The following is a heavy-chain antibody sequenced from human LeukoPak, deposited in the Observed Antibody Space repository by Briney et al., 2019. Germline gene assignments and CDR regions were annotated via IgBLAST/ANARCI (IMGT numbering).Heavy chain of an antibody. V-gene: IGHV4-39*01. CDR2: IYFSGTT. CDR1: GGSISSSTYY. Sequence: PSETLSLTCTVSGGSISSSTYYWGWIRQPPGKGLEWIGSIYFSGTTYYSPSLKSRVTISVDTSKNQFSLKLSSLTAADTAVYYCARQNLSYYYGMDVWGQGTTVTVSS. CDR3: ARQNLSYYYGMDV. J-gene: IGHJ6*02.